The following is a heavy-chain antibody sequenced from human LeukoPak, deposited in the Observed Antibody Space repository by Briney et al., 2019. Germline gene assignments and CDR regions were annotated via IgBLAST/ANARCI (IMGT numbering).Heavy chain of an antibody. V-gene: IGHV1-69*04. CDR1: GGTFSSYA. J-gene: IGHJ3*02. D-gene: IGHD6-19*01. Sequence: ASVKVSCKASGGTFSSYAISWVRQAPGQGLEWMGRIIPILGIANYAQKFQGRVTITADKSTSTAYMELSSPRSEDTAVYYCARFKGQWLVREDAFDIWGQGTMVTVSS. CDR3: ARFKGQWLVREDAFDI. CDR2: IIPILGIA.